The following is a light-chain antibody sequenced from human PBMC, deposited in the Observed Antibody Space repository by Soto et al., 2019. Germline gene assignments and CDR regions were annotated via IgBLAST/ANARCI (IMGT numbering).Light chain of an antibody. V-gene: IGKV1-27*01. CDR1: QGISNY. Sequence: DIQMTQSPSSLSASIGDTVTVTCRASQGISNYLAWYQQKPGKVPKLLIYGASTLQSGVPSRFSGSGSGTDFTLTISSLQPEDVATYYCQKCNSDPFTFGPGTKVDIK. J-gene: IGKJ3*01. CDR2: GAS. CDR3: QKCNSDPFT.